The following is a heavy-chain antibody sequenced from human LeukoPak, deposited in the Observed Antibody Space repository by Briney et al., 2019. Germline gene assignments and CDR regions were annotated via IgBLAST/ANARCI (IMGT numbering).Heavy chain of an antibody. CDR2: IYYSGST. CDR1: GGSISSGGYY. D-gene: IGHD3-10*01. V-gene: IGHV4-31*03. CDR3: ARCTVRGVMFDY. Sequence: SQTLSLTCTVSGGSISSGGYYWSWIRQHPGKGLEWIGYIYYSGSTYYNPSLKSRVTISVDTSKNQFSLKLSSVTAADTAVYYCARCTVRGVMFDYWGQGTLVTVSS. J-gene: IGHJ4*02.